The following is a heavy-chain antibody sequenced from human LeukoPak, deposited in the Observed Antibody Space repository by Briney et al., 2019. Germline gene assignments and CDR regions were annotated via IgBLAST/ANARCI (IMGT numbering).Heavy chain of an antibody. D-gene: IGHD7-27*01. J-gene: IGHJ4*02. Sequence: SGGSLRLSCAASGFTFSAYWMSWVRQAPGKGLEWVANINQDGSETYYVDSVEGRFTISRDNAKNSLFLQMSSLRAEDTAVYFCSGDPGDHWGQGTLVTVSS. CDR1: GFTFSAYW. CDR2: INQDGSET. CDR3: SGDPGDH. V-gene: IGHV3-7*04.